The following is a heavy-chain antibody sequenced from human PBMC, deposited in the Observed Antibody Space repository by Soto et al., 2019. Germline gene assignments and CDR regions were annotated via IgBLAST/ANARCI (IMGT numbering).Heavy chain of an antibody. CDR2: IYYSGST. Sequence: SETLSLTCTVSGGSISSGSYYWSWIRQHPGKGPEWIGYIYYSGSTYYNSSLKSRLTISVDTSKKQFSLKLSPVTAADTAVYYCAREYAACGGDCYSYHLAYWGQGTLVTVSS. D-gene: IGHD2-21*02. V-gene: IGHV4-31*03. CDR3: AREYAACGGDCYSYHLAY. CDR1: GGSISSGSYY. J-gene: IGHJ4*02.